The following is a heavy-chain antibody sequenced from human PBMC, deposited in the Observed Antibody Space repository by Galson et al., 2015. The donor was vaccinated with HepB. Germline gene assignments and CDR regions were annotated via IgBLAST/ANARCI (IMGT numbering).Heavy chain of an antibody. Sequence: SLRLSCAASGFIFSSYFMSWVRQGPGKGLEWVANIKEDESATYNGDSVKGRFSISRDNAKNSLYLQMNSLRAEDTAVYYCARWLFHDSAWTLDYWGQGILVTVSS. V-gene: IGHV3-7*03. CDR3: ARWLFHDSAWTLDY. CDR1: GFIFSSYF. J-gene: IGHJ4*02. D-gene: IGHD6-19*01. CDR2: IKEDESAT.